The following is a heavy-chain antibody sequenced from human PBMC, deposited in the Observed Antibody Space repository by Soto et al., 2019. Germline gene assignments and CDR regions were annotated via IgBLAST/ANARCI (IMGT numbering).Heavy chain of an antibody. Sequence: QVQLVESGGGVVQPGRSLRLSCAASGFTFSSYGTHWVRQAPGKGLEWVAVISYDGSNKYYADSVKGRFTISRDNSKNTLYLQMNSLRAEDTAVYYCAKDQARDIVVVPAAIMDVWGQGTAVTVSS. V-gene: IGHV3-30*18. J-gene: IGHJ6*02. CDR2: ISYDGSNK. CDR3: AKDQARDIVVVPAAIMDV. D-gene: IGHD2-2*01. CDR1: GFTFSSYG.